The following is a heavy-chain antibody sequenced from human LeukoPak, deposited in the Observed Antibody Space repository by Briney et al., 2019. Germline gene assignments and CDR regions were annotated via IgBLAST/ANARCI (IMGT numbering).Heavy chain of an antibody. J-gene: IGHJ4*02. D-gene: IGHD6-19*01. Sequence: GGSLRLSCAASGFTFSSYSMNWVRQAPGKGLEWVSSISSSSSYIYYADSVRGRFTISRDNAKNSLYLQMNSLRPEDTAVYYCARWSRSSGWYAVHYFDYWGQGTLVTVSS. CDR1: GFTFSSYS. CDR3: ARWSRSSGWYAVHYFDY. V-gene: IGHV3-21*01. CDR2: ISSSSSYI.